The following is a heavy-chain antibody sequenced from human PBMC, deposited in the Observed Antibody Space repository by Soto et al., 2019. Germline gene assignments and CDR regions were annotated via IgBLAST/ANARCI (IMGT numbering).Heavy chain of an antibody. J-gene: IGHJ4*02. CDR3: ARDDYGDYGSVFDY. V-gene: IGHV3-48*01. D-gene: IGHD4-17*01. CDR1: GFTFSSYS. Sequence: GGSLRLSCAASGFTFSSYSMNWVRQAPGKGLEWVSYISSSSSTIYYADSVKGRFTISRDNAKNSLYLQMNSLRAEDTAVYYCARDDYGDYGSVFDYWGQGTLVTVSS. CDR2: ISSSSSTI.